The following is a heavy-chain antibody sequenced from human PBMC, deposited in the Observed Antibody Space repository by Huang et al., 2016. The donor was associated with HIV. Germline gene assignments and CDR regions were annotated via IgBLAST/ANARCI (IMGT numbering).Heavy chain of an antibody. Sequence: QVRLQQWGGGLVRPSETLSRTCAVYGGPFSTHYWRWIRQSPGKGLGWIAEKKYNGTANFNPSRRSRVSISVDTSKNQFSLNVTSVTAADTAIYYCARGRDTTEMDTVDDALDVWDQGTLVIVSS. CDR3: ARGRDTTEMDTVDDALDV. J-gene: IGHJ3*01. CDR2: KKYNGTA. D-gene: IGHD1-1*01. V-gene: IGHV4-34*02. CDR1: GGPFSTHY.